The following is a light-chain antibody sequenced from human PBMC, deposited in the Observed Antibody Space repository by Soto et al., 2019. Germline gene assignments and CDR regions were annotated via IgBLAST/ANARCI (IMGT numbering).Light chain of an antibody. Sequence: QPVLTQPPSMSGAPGQRVTISCTGSSSNIGAGYDVHWYQHLPGTAPKLLIYGNTNRPSGVPDRFSGSKSGTSASLAITGLQAEDEADYYCQSHDSSLNSWVFGGGPKLTVL. J-gene: IGLJ3*02. CDR2: GNT. CDR3: QSHDSSLNSWV. CDR1: SSNIGAGYD. V-gene: IGLV1-40*01.